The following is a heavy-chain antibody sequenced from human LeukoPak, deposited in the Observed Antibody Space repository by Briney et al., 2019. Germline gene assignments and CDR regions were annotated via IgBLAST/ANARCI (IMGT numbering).Heavy chain of an antibody. Sequence: PGGSLRLSCAASGFTFSSYAMSWVRQAPGKGLEWVSAISGSGGSTYYADSVKGRLTLSRDNSKNTLYLQMNSLRAEDTAVYYRENPLRISGAPVRVQNYYYYGMDVWGKGTTVTVSS. CDR2: ISGSGGST. CDR1: GFTFSSYA. J-gene: IGHJ6*04. V-gene: IGHV3-23*01. D-gene: IGHD2-15*01. CDR3: ENPLRISGAPVRVQNYYYYGMDV.